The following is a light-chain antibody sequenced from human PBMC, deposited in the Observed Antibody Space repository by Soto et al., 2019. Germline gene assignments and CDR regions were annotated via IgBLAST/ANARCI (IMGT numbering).Light chain of an antibody. J-gene: IGKJ1*01. CDR1: QTISSW. CDR3: QHYTSYSEA. Sequence: DIKMTQSPSTLSGSVGDRVTITCRASQTISSWLAWYQQKPGKAPKLLIYKASTLKSGVPSRFSGSGSGTEFTLTISSLQPDDFATYYCQHYTSYSEAFGQRSKV. V-gene: IGKV1-5*03. CDR2: KAS.